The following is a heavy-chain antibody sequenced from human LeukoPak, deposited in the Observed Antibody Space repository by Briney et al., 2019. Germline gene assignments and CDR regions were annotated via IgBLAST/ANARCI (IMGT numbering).Heavy chain of an antibody. CDR3: AKDDRAVAGTGYFDY. J-gene: IGHJ4*02. Sequence: PGGSLRLSCAASGFTFSTYWMTWVRQAPGKGLEWVANIKQDGSEKYYVDSVKGRFTISRDNAKNSLYLQMNSLRTEDTALYYCAKDDRAVAGTGYFDYWGQGTLVTVSS. CDR2: IKQDGSEK. CDR1: GFTFSTYW. V-gene: IGHV3-7*03. D-gene: IGHD6-19*01.